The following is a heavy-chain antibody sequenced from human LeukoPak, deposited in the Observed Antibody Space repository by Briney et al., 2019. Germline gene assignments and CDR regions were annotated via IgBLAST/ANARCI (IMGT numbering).Heavy chain of an antibody. D-gene: IGHD2-8*02. CDR1: GFTFSGHW. CDR2: INSDVSDT. Sequence: GGSLRLSCAASGFTFSGHWMHWVRQAPGKGLVWVSHINSDVSDTTYADSVKGRFTISRDNAKNTLCLQLNSLRVEDTAVYYCVRDGVGSGGDFDFWGQGTLVTVSS. CDR3: VRDGVGSGGDFDF. V-gene: IGHV3-74*03. J-gene: IGHJ4*02.